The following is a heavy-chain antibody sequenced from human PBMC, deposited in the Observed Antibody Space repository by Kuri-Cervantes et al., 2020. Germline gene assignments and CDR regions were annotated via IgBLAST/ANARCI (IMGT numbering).Heavy chain of an antibody. V-gene: IGHV3-9*01. CDR1: GFIFDDYA. D-gene: IGHD3-10*01. Sequence: GGSLRLSCAASGFIFDDYAMHWVRQVPGKGLEWVSGISWNSGIIGYADSVKGRFTISRDNAKNSLYLQMNSLRAEDTAVYYCARAPWDSGSYYNPFDYWGQGTLVTVSS. CDR2: ISWNSGII. J-gene: IGHJ4*02. CDR3: ARAPWDSGSYYNPFDY.